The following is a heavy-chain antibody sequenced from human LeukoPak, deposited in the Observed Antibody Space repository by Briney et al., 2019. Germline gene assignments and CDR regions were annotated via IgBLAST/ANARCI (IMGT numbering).Heavy chain of an antibody. CDR1: GFTFSSYT. J-gene: IGHJ4*02. D-gene: IGHD2-2*01. CDR2: ISYDGSNK. Sequence: SGGSLRLSCAASGFTFSSYTRHWVRQAPGKGLEWVAVISYDGSNKYYADSVKGRFTISRDNSKNTLYLQMNSLRAEDTAVYYCASGRVWRSSTGATFDYWGQGTLVTVSS. CDR3: ASGRVWRSSTGATFDY. V-gene: IGHV3-30*04.